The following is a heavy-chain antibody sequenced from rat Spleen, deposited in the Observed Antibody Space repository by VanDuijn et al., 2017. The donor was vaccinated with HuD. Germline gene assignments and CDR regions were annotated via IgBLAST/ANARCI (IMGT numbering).Heavy chain of an antibody. Sequence: EVQLVESDGGLVQPGRSLKLSCVASGFTLSDYGMNWIRQAPGKGLEWVATIIYDGSKIYYRDSVKGRFTLSRDNAKSTLYLQMGSLRSEDTATYYCARELPGYSFDYWGQGVMVTVSS. D-gene: IGHD1-4*01. V-gene: IGHV5-29*01. CDR2: IIYDGSKI. CDR1: GFTLSDYG. CDR3: ARELPGYSFDY. J-gene: IGHJ2*01.